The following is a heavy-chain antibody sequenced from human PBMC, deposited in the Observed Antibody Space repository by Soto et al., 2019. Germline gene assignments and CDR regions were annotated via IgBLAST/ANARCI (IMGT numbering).Heavy chain of an antibody. D-gene: IGHD3-3*01. Sequence: SETLSLTXAVSGGSISSSNWWSWVRQPPGKGLEWIGEIYHSGSTNYNPSLKSRVTISVDKSKNQFSLKLSSVTAADTAVYYCARFRFLEWFDAFDIWGQGTMVTVSS. CDR2: IYHSGST. J-gene: IGHJ3*02. V-gene: IGHV4-4*02. CDR1: GGSISSSNW. CDR3: ARFRFLEWFDAFDI.